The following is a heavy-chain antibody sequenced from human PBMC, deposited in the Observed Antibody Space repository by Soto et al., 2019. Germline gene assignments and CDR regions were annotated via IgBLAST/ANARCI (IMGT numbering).Heavy chain of an antibody. CDR3: TKTPRSYYYYMDV. D-gene: IGHD3-10*01. CDR1: GFTFSSYA. V-gene: IGHV3-23*01. CDR2: ISGSGSDR. J-gene: IGHJ6*03. Sequence: GSLRLSCAASGFTFSSYAMNWVRQAPGKGLEWVSGISGSGSDRYYADSVRGRFTISRDNSNNTLNLQMDSLRAEDTAIYYCTKTPRSYYYYMDVWGKGTTVTVSS.